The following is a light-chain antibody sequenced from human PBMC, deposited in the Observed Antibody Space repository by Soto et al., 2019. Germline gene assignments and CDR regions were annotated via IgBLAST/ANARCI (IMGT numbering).Light chain of an antibody. J-gene: IGKJ5*01. CDR2: DAS. CDR1: QSISFW. V-gene: IGKV1-5*01. CDR3: QQYYSFPT. Sequence: DIQMTQSPSTLSASVGDRVTITCRASQSISFWLAWYQQKPGKAPKALISDASSLESGVPSRFSGSRSGTEFTLTISSLQPDDFATYYCQQYYSFPTFGQGTRLEIK.